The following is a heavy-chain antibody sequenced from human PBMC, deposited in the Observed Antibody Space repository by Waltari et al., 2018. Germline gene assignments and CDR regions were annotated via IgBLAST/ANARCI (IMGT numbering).Heavy chain of an antibody. V-gene: IGHV1-69*12. J-gene: IGHJ6*03. CDR1: GGTFSSYA. D-gene: IGHD2-2*01. Sequence: QVQLVQSGAEVKKPGSSVKVSCKASGGTFSSYAISWVRQAPGQGLEWMGGIIPIVGTANYAQKFQGRVTITADESTSTAYMELSSLRSEDTAVYYCARRGQSTSGYYYYYMDVWGKGTTVTISS. CDR2: IIPIVGTA. CDR3: ARRGQSTSGYYYYYMDV.